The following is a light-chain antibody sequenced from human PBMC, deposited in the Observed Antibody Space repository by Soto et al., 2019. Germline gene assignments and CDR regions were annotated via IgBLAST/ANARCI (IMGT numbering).Light chain of an antibody. CDR3: SSYTSSSLYV. CDR1: SSDVGGYNY. J-gene: IGLJ1*01. V-gene: IGLV2-14*01. CDR2: DVS. Sequence: QSALTQPASVSGSPGQSVTISCTGTSSDVGGYNYVSWYQQHPGKAPKLMIYDVSNRPSGVSNRFSGSKSGNTASLTISGLLDEDDADYYCSSYTSSSLYVFGTGTKLTVL.